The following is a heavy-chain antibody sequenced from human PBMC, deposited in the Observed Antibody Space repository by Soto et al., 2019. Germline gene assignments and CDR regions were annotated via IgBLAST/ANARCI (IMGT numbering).Heavy chain of an antibody. CDR1: GFIFSDYY. CDR3: ARDFPLYYYYGMDV. V-gene: IGHV3-11*06. J-gene: IGHJ6*02. Sequence: PGGSLRLSCAASGFIFSDYYMSWIRQAPGKGLEWFSYIDTTSSYTNYADSVKGRFTISRDNAKSSLYLQMNSLRVEDTAVYYCARDFPLYYYYGMDVWGQGTTVTVSS. CDR2: IDTTSSYT.